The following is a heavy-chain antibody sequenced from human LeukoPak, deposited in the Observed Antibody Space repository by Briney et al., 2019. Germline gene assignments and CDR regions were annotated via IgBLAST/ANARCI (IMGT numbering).Heavy chain of an antibody. CDR1: GGSISSSSYY. CDR3: ASRPTTWGFFDS. D-gene: IGHD4-17*01. J-gene: IGHJ4*02. Sequence: SETLSLTCTVSGGSISSSSYYWGWIRKPPGKGLELIGSIYFSGSTAYSPSLKSRVNISVDTSKNQFSLKLSSVTAADTAVYFCASRPTTWGFFDSWGQGTLVTVSS. CDR2: IYFSGST. V-gene: IGHV4-39*01.